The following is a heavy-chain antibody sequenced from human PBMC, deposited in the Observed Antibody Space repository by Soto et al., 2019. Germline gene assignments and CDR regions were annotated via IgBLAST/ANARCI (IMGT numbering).Heavy chain of an antibody. V-gene: IGHV3-30-3*01. D-gene: IGHD3-10*01. CDR1: GFSFSRFD. Sequence: QVQLVESGGGVVQPGKSLRLSCVASGFSFSRFDMYWVRQTPGKGLEWVAIISYVGTIKFYAESVKGRCTITRDNSENKMYLQINNLGVADTAIYYYGSGDRGENQGTAYSWGQGTLVTVSS. CDR2: ISYVGTIK. J-gene: IGHJ5*01. CDR3: GSGDRGENQGTAYS.